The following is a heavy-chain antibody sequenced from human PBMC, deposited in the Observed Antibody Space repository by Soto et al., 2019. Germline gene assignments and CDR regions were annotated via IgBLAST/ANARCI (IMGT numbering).Heavy chain of an antibody. V-gene: IGHV1-2*04. CDR3: ARSLGAQAEIDY. J-gene: IGHJ4*02. D-gene: IGHD1-26*01. CDR2: INPNSGGT. CDR1: GYTFTGYY. Sequence: ASVKVCCKASGYTFTGYYMHWVRQAPGQGLEWMGWINPNSGGTNYAQKFQGWVTMTRDTSISTAYMELSRLRSDDTAVYYCARSLGAQAEIDYWGQGTLVTVSS.